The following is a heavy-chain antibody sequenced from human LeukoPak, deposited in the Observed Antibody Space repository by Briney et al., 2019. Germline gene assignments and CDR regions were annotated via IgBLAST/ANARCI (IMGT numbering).Heavy chain of an antibody. J-gene: IGHJ4*02. D-gene: IGHD1-26*01. V-gene: IGHV1-3*01. CDR1: GYTFTSYA. Sequence: VAPVKVSCKASGYTFTSYAMHWVRQAPGQRLEWMGWISAGNGNTEYSQKFQGRVTITRDTSASTAYMELSSLRSEDTAVYYCARGELLDYWGQGTLVTVSS. CDR3: ARGELLDY. CDR2: ISAGNGNT.